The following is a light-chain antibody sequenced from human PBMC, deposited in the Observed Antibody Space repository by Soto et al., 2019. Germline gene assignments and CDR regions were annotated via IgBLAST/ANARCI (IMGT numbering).Light chain of an antibody. CDR3: SSYTSSSIVYV. CDR2: EVS. CDR1: SSDVGGYNY. J-gene: IGLJ1*01. V-gene: IGLV2-14*01. Sequence: QSVLTQPASVSGSPGQSITISCTGTSSDVGGYNYVSWYQQHPGKAPKLMIYEVSHRPSGVSNRFSGSKSGNTASLTISGLQAEDEADYYCSSYTSSSIVYVFGTGTKVTVL.